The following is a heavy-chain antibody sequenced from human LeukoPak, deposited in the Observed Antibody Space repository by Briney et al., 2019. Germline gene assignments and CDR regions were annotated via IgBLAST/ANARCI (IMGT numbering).Heavy chain of an antibody. CDR1: GFTLYNYT. J-gene: IGHJ4*02. Sequence: GGALRLSCADSGFTLYNYTLRWVRPAPGKGVGGGSVFYSGGSTYYADSVKGRFTISRDNSKNTLYLQMNSLRAEDTAVYYCASSRPLGSGWYYFDYWGQGTLVTVSS. CDR2: FYSGGST. CDR3: ASSRPLGSGWYYFDY. D-gene: IGHD6-13*01. V-gene: IGHV3-53*01.